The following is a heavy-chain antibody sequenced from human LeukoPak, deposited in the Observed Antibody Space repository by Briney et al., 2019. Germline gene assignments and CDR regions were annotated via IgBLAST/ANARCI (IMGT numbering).Heavy chain of an antibody. CDR1: GYIFTDYG. V-gene: IGHV1-69*05. CDR3: ARVNRARRYSSSWGGAFDI. J-gene: IGHJ3*02. Sequence: SVKVSCKASGYIFTDYGISWVRQAPGQGLEWMGGIIPIFGAANYAQKFQGRVTITTDESTSTAYMELSSLRSEDTAAYYCARVNRARRYSSSWGGAFDIWGQGTMVTVSS. CDR2: IIPIFGAA. D-gene: IGHD6-13*01.